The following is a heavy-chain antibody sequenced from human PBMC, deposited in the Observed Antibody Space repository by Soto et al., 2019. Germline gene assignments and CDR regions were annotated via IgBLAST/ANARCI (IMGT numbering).Heavy chain of an antibody. J-gene: IGHJ6*02. D-gene: IGHD6-19*01. CDR1: GFTFSNAW. Sequence: PGGSLRLSCAASGFTFSNAWMSWVRQAPGKGLEWVGRIKSKTDGGTTDYAAPVKGRFTISRDDSKNTLYLQMNSLKTEDTAVYYCTTGYSSGWYPYYYYGMDVWGQGTTVTVSS. V-gene: IGHV3-15*01. CDR2: IKSKTDGGTT. CDR3: TTGYSSGWYPYYYYGMDV.